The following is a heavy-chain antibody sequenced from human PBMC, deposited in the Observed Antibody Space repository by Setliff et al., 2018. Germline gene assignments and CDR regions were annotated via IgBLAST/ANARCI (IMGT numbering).Heavy chain of an antibody. CDR1: GYSFNEYG. V-gene: IGHV1-18*01. D-gene: IGHD1-1*01. Sequence: ASVKVSCKASGYSFNEYGISWVRQAPGQGLEWMGWISPYNGDTRYAQKVQDRVTMTTDISTSTAFMELRSLTSDDTAIYYCARDTYNPNWYGDRSFEYWGQGTLVTVSS. J-gene: IGHJ4*02. CDR3: ARDTYNPNWYGDRSFEY. CDR2: ISPYNGDT.